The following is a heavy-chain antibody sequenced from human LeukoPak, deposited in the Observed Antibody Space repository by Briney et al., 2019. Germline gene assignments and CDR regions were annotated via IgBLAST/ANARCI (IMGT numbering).Heavy chain of an antibody. Sequence: QPGRSLRLSCAAFASTVSSNYMTWVRPAPRKGLECVSLIYTGGSTSYATCVKGGFPISRYSSKNIRSLQMSSLRVDDTAVYYCTRSRSASNKDCFDIWGQGTMVTVSS. CDR3: TRSRSASNKDCFDI. V-gene: IGHV3-53*01. CDR2: IYTGGST. J-gene: IGHJ3*02. CDR1: ASTVSSNY. D-gene: IGHD1/OR15-1a*01.